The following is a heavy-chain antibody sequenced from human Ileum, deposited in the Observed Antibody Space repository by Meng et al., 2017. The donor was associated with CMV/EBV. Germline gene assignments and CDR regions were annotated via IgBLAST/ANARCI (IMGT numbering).Heavy chain of an antibody. CDR2: IYSGHNT. CDR3: VKEEGYCSGSTCDN. Sequence: GGSLRLSCAASGFSVTSDYMTWVRQAPGKGLEWVSVIYSGHNTFYTGSVKGRFTVSRDESKNTVYLEMNSLRLEDTGVYYGVKEEGYCSGSTCDNWGQGTRVTVSS. V-gene: IGHV3-53*01. J-gene: IGHJ4*02. CDR1: GFSVTSDY. D-gene: IGHD2-2*01.